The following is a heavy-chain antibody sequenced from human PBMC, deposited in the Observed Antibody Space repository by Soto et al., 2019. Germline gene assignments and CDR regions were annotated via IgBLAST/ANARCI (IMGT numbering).Heavy chain of an antibody. CDR2: IIPIFGTA. V-gene: IGHV1-69*01. Sequence: QVQLVQSGAEVKKPGSSVKVSCKASGGTFSSYAISWVRQAPGQGLEWMGGIIPIFGTANYAQKFQGRVTITADESTSTAYMELSSLRSXXXXXXXXARESRGYYFDYWGXXTXXXVSS. CDR1: GGTFSSYA. J-gene: IGHJ4*02. CDR3: ARESRGYYFDY. D-gene: IGHD3-10*01.